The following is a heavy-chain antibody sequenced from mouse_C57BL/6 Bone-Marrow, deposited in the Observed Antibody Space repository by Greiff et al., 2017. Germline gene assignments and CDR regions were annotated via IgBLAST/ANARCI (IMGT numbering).Heavy chain of an antibody. J-gene: IGHJ1*03. D-gene: IGHD2-3*01. CDR1: GYTFTSYW. V-gene: IGHV1-50*01. Sequence: QVQLQQPGAELVKPGASVKLSCKASGYTFTSYWMQWVKQRPGQGLEWIGEIDPSDSYTNYNQKFKGKATLTVDTSSSTAYMQLSSLTSEDSAVYYCARERGYYAGYFDVWGTGTTVTVSS. CDR3: ARERGYYAGYFDV. CDR2: IDPSDSYT.